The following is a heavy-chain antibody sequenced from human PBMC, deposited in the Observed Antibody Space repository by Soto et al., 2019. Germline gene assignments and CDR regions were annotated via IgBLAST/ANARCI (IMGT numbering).Heavy chain of an antibody. CDR1: GYTFTSYG. J-gene: IGHJ4*02. CDR3: ARTSSSWLGEAFSNPYFDY. CDR2: ISAYNGNT. Sequence: GASVKVSCKASGYTFTSYGINWVRQAPGQGLEWMGWISAYNGNTNYAQKLQGRVTMTTDTSTSTAYMELRSLRSDDTAVYYCARTSSSWLGEAFSNPYFDYWGQGTLVTVSS. D-gene: IGHD6-13*01. V-gene: IGHV1-18*01.